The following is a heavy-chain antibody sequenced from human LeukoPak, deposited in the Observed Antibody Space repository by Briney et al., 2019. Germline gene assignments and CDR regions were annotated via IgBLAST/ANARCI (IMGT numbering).Heavy chain of an antibody. CDR1: GFTFSNAW. V-gene: IGHV3-53*01. J-gene: IGHJ4*02. CDR3: ARRAGAYSHPYDY. Sequence: GGSLRLSCAASGFTFSNAWMSWVRQAPGKGLEWVSFIFSSTHYSDSVKGRFTISRDNSKNTLYLQMNSLRAEDTAVYYCARRAGAYSHPYDYWGQGTLVTVSS. D-gene: IGHD4/OR15-4a*01. CDR2: IFSST.